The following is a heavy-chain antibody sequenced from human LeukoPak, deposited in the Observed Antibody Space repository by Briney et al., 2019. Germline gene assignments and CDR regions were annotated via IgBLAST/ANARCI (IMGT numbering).Heavy chain of an antibody. V-gene: IGHV1-8*01. Sequence: GASVKVSCKASGYTFTSYDINWVRQVTGQGLEWMGWMNPNSGNTGYAQKFQGRVTMTRNTSISTAYMELSSLRSEDTAVYYCATLGYCSGGSCYSGPDAFDIWGQGTMVTV. CDR3: ATLGYCSGGSCYSGPDAFDI. CDR1: GYTFTSYD. J-gene: IGHJ3*02. CDR2: MNPNSGNT. D-gene: IGHD2-15*01.